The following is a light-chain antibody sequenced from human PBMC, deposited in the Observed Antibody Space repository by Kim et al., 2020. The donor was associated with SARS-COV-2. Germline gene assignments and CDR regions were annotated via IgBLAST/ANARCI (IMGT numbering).Light chain of an antibody. CDR1: SSDVGSYNL. CDR3: CSYAGSSTFYV. CDR2: EVS. J-gene: IGLJ1*01. V-gene: IGLV2-23*02. Sequence: QSFTISCTGTSSDVGSYNLVSWYQQHPGKAPKVMIYEVSKRPSGVSNRFSGSKSGNTASLTISGLQAEDEADYYCCSYAGSSTFYVFGTGTKVTVL.